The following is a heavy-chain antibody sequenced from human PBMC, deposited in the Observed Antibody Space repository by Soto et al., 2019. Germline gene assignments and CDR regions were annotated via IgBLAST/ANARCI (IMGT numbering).Heavy chain of an antibody. CDR3: ATTSSRSISVAGSGSYYGMDV. V-gene: IGHV1-69*06. J-gene: IGHJ6*02. D-gene: IGHD6-19*01. CDR2: ILPMFGTV. CDR1: GGTFSTYA. Sequence: QLQLVQSGAEVKKPGSSVKVACQASGGTFSTYAISWMRQAPGQGLEWMGDILPMFGTVHYAQKFQGRVTITADRSTSTAYVDLSSLRSEETAVYSCATTSSRSISVAGSGSYYGMDVWGQGTTVTVSS.